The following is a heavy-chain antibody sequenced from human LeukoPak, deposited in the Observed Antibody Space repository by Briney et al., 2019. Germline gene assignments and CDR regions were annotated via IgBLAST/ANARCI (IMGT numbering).Heavy chain of an antibody. Sequence: QTGGSLRLSCAASGFTFSSYSFNWVRQAPGKGLEWVSYISRTTSYADSVKGRFTISRDNAKNSLYLQMNSLRAEDTAVYYCARVRKDIVVVPGAMRDTYYFDYWGQGTLVTVSS. D-gene: IGHD2-2*01. J-gene: IGHJ4*02. CDR1: GFTFSSYS. CDR3: ARVRKDIVVVPGAMRDTYYFDY. CDR2: ISRTT. V-gene: IGHV3-48*04.